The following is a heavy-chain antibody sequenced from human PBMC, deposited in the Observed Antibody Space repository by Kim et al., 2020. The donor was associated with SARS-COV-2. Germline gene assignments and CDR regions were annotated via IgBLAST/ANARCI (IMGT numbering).Heavy chain of an antibody. CDR3: ARQTGDPTYFDY. D-gene: IGHD7-27*01. CDR1: GYIFTSYW. Sequence: GESLKISCKGSGYIFTSYWIGWVRQMPGKGLEWMGIIYPGDSDARYSPSFRGQVTISVDKSISTAYVQWSSLEASDTAMYYCARQTGDPTYFDYWGQGTLVTVSS. V-gene: IGHV5-51*01. J-gene: IGHJ4*02. CDR2: IYPGDSDA.